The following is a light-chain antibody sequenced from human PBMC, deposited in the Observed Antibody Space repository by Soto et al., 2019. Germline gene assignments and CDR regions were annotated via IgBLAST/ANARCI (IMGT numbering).Light chain of an antibody. Sequence: QSVLTQPASVSGSPGQSITISCTGTSSDVGSYNLVSWYQQHPGKAPKLMIYEGTKRPSGVSNRFSGSKSGNTASLAITGLQAEDVADYYCQSYDTSLSGSGVFGGGTKLTVL. CDR2: EGT. CDR1: SSDVGSYNL. V-gene: IGLV2-14*02. J-gene: IGLJ3*02. CDR3: QSYDTSLSGSGV.